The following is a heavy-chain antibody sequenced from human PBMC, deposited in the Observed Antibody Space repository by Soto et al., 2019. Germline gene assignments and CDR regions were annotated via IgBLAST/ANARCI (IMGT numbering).Heavy chain of an antibody. CDR3: ARDPPALRYFEADY. CDR2: INPNSGGT. CDR1: GYTFTDYY. J-gene: IGHJ4*02. V-gene: IGHV1-2*02. D-gene: IGHD3-9*01. Sequence: QVQLMQSGAEVRKPGASVKVSCKASGYTFTDYYMHWVRQAPGQGLEWMGWINPNSGGTNYAQKFQGRVTMTSDTSISTAYMDLSRLRSDDTAVYYCARDPPALRYFEADYWGQGTLVTVSS.